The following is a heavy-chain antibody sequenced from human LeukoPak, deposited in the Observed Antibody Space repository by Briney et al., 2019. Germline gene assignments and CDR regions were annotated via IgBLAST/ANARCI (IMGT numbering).Heavy chain of an antibody. V-gene: IGHV3-48*01. J-gene: IGHJ5*02. CDR2: ISSSSSTI. CDR1: GFTFSTYA. CDR3: ARSLVVGGTYPYH. D-gene: IGHD1-26*01. Sequence: GGSLRLSCAASGFTFSTYAMTWVRLAPGKGLEWVSYISSSSSTIYYAGSVKGRFTISRDNAKNSMYLQLNSLRIEDTAVYYCARSLVVGGTYPYHWGQGTLVTVSS.